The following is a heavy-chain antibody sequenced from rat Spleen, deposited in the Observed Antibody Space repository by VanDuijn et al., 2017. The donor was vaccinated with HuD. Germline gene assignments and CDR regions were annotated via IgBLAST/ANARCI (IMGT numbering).Heavy chain of an antibody. CDR1: GYSITSNY. Sequence: EVQLQESGPGLVKPSQSLSLTCSVTGYSITSNYWGWIRKFPGNKMEWMGYISYSGSTSYNPTLKSRISITRDTSKNQFFLQLNSVTTEDTATYYCARFLITMMAPDAWGQGASVTVSS. CDR3: ARFLITMMAPDA. D-gene: IGHD1-12*02. CDR2: ISYSGST. J-gene: IGHJ4*01. V-gene: IGHV3-1*01.